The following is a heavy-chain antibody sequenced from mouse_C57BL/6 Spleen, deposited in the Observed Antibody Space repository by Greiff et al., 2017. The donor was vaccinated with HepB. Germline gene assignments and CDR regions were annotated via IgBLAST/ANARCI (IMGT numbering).Heavy chain of an antibody. Sequence: VQLQQSGAELVRPGASVKLSCTASGFNIKDDYMHWVKQRPEQGLEWIGWIDPENGDTEYASKFQGKATITVDTSSNTAYLQLSSLKSEDTAVYYCTKIHYYGSSYVDYWGQGTTLTVSS. V-gene: IGHV14-4*01. CDR1: GFNIKDDY. D-gene: IGHD1-1*01. CDR3: TKIHYYGSSYVDY. CDR2: IDPENGDT. J-gene: IGHJ2*01.